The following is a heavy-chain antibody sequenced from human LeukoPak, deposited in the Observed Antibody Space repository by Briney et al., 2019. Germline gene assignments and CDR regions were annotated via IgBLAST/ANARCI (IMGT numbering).Heavy chain of an antibody. J-gene: IGHJ4*02. V-gene: IGHV1-2*02. CDR2: INPNSGCT. CDR3: ARGRYESGYSYGYERLYLY. Sequence: ASVKVSCKASGYTFTGYYLHWVRQAPGQGLEWMGWINPNSGCTNYAQKFQGRVTMTRDTSISTAYMELSRLRSDDTAVYYCARGRYESGYSYGYERLYLYWGQGTLVTVSS. CDR1: GYTFTGYY. D-gene: IGHD5-18*01.